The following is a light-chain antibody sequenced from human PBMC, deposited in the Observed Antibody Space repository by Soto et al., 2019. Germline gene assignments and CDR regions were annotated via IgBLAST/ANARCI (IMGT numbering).Light chain of an antibody. CDR3: QQYASSPLT. CDR2: DAS. CDR1: QSVSSSY. Sequence: EIELTQSPGTLSLSPGERATLSCRASQSVSSSYLAWYQQKPGQAPRLLIYDASSRATGIPARFSGSGSGTDFTLTISRLQPEDCAVYYCQQYASSPLTFGGGTKVELK. V-gene: IGKV3-20*01. J-gene: IGKJ4*01.